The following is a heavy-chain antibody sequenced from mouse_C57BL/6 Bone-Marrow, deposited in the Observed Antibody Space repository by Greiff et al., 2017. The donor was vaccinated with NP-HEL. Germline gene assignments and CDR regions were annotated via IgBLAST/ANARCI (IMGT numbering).Heavy chain of an antibody. V-gene: IGHV5-12*01. Sequence: DVMLVESGGGLVQPGGSLKLSCAASGFTFSDYYMYWVRQTPEKRLEWVAYISNGGGSTYYPDTVKGRFTISRDNAKNTLYLQMSRLKSEDTAMYYCARHDYDYDGFAYWGQGTLVTVSA. D-gene: IGHD2-4*01. J-gene: IGHJ3*01. CDR3: ARHDYDYDGFAY. CDR1: GFTFSDYY. CDR2: ISNGGGST.